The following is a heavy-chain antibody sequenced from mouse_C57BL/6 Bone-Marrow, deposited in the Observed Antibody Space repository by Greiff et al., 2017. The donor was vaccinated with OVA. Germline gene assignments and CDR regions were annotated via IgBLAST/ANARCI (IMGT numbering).Heavy chain of an antibody. CDR2: INPSSGYT. D-gene: IGHD1-1*01. CDR3: AKYYYGPYWYFDV. J-gene: IGHJ1*03. CDR1: GYTFTSYW. Sequence: VQVVESGAELAKPGASVKLSCKASGYTFTSYWMHWVKQRPGQGLEWIGYINPSSGYTKYNQKFKDKATLTADKSSSTAYMQLSSLTYEDSAVYYCAKYYYGPYWYFDVWGTGTTVTVSS. V-gene: IGHV1-7*01.